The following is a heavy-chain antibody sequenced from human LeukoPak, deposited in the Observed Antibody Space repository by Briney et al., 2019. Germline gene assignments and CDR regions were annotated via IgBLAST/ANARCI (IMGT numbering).Heavy chain of an antibody. CDR1: GYSFTSYW. J-gene: IGHJ4*02. V-gene: IGHV5-51*01. CDR2: IYPGDSDT. D-gene: IGHD3-22*01. Sequence: GESLKISCKGSGYSFTSYWIGWVRQMPGKGLEWMGIIYPGDSDTRYSPSFQGQVTISADKSISTAYLQWSSLKASDTAMYYCARLRYYSSGYYRDLDYWGQGTLVTVSS. CDR3: ARLRYYSSGYYRDLDY.